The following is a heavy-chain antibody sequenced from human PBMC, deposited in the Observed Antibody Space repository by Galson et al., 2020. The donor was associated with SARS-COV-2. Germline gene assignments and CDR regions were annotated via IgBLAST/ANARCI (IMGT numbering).Heavy chain of an antibody. D-gene: IGHD6-19*01. Sequence: GGSLRLSCAASGFTFEGHAMHWVRQAPGKGLEWVAQVFYDGSNKYYGDSVKGRFTISRDNSENTVYLQMNNLRAEDTAVYYCARDGQSSSGWAFDFWGQGTLVTVSS. V-gene: IGHV3-33*01. CDR2: VFYDGSNK. CDR1: GFTFEGHA. J-gene: IGHJ4*02. CDR3: ARDGQSSSGWAFDF.